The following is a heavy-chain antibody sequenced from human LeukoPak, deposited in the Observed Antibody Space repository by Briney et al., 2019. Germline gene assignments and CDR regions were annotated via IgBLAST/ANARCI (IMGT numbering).Heavy chain of an antibody. CDR1: GGTFSSYA. CDR2: IIPIFGTA. D-gene: IGHD4-17*01. J-gene: IGHJ6*03. V-gene: IGHV1-69*06. CDR3: ARYSTVTTTYYYYYYMDV. Sequence: SVKVSCKASGGTFSSYAISWVRQAPGQGLEWMGGIIPIFGTANYAQKFQGRVTITADKSTSTAYMELSSLRSEDTAVYYCARYSTVTTTYYYYYYMDVWGKGTTVTVSS.